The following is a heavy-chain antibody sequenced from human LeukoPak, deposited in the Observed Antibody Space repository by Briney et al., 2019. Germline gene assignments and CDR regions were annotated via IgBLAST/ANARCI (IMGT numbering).Heavy chain of an antibody. Sequence: NPSETLPLTCTVSGGSISSSSYYWGWIRQPPGKGLEWIGSIYYSGSTYYNPSLKSRVTISVDTSKNQFSLKLSPVTAADTAVYYCARVFGLGAKGGIDYWGQGTLVTVSS. V-gene: IGHV4-39*07. J-gene: IGHJ4*02. CDR2: IYYSGST. D-gene: IGHD1-26*01. CDR3: ARVFGLGAKGGIDY. CDR1: GGSISSSSYY.